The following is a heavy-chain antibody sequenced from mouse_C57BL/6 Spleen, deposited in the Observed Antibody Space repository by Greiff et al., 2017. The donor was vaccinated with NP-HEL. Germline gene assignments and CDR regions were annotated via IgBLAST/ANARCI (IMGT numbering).Heavy chain of an antibody. Sequence: VQLQQSGAELVKPGASVKMSCKASGYTFTSYWITWVKQRPGQGLEWIGDIYPGSGSTNYNEKFKSKATLTVDTSSSTAYMQLSSLTSEDSAVYYCAVYGSSPAWFAYWGQGTRVTVSA. V-gene: IGHV1-55*01. CDR3: AVYGSSPAWFAY. J-gene: IGHJ3*01. D-gene: IGHD1-1*01. CDR2: IYPGSGST. CDR1: GYTFTSYW.